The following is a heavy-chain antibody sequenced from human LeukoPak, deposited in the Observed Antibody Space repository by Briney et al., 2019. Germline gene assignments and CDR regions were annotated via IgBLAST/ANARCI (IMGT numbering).Heavy chain of an antibody. CDR3: ARDRGDGYDYFWDY. D-gene: IGHD5-12*01. Sequence: PSETLSLTCTVSGGSISTYYWSWIRQPPGKGLEWIGYIYYTGGTNYNPSLKSRVTISVDTSKNQFSLKLSSVTAADTAVYYCARDRGDGYDYFWDYWGQGTLVTVSS. CDR2: IYYTGGT. J-gene: IGHJ4*02. CDR1: GGSISTYY. V-gene: IGHV4-59*01.